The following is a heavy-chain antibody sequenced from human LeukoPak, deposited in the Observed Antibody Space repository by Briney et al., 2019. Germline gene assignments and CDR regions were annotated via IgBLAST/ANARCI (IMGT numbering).Heavy chain of an antibody. Sequence: PGGSLRLSCAGSGFTFSHHGIYWVRQAPGKGLEWVSAISGSGGTTYYADSVKGRFTFSRDNSKNTLYLQMNSLRAEDTAVYYCAKEEGYYYDSGGYYVEYFQHWGQGTLVTVSS. CDR2: ISGSGGTT. D-gene: IGHD3-22*01. CDR3: AKEEGYYYDSGGYYVEYFQH. J-gene: IGHJ1*01. V-gene: IGHV3-23*01. CDR1: GFTFSHHG.